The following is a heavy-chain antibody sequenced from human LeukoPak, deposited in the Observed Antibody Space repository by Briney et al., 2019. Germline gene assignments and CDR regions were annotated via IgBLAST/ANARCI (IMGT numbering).Heavy chain of an antibody. V-gene: IGHV4-59*01. CDR3: ARSYDYVWGSYRHTFDY. J-gene: IGHJ4*02. CDR2: IYYSGST. D-gene: IGHD3-16*02. CDR1: GGSISSYY. Sequence: PSETLSLTCTVSGGSISSYYCSWIRQPPGKGLEWIGYIYYSGSTNYNPSLKSRVTISVDTSKNQFSLKLISVTAADTAVYYCARSYDYVWGSYRHTFDYWGQGTLVTVSS.